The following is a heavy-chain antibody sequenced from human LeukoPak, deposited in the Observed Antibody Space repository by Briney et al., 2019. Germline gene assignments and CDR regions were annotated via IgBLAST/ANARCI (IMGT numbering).Heavy chain of an antibody. V-gene: IGHV4-39*01. J-gene: IGHJ4*02. CDR3: ASRQAGWYSSSWYYFDY. CDR1: GGSINSSSYY. D-gene: IGHD6-13*01. Sequence: SETLSLTCTVSGGSINSSSYYWGWIRQPPGKGLEWIGSIYYSGSTYYNPSLKSRVTISVDTSKNQFSLKLSSVTAADTAVYHCASRQAGWYSSSWYYFDYWGQGTLVTVSS. CDR2: IYYSGST.